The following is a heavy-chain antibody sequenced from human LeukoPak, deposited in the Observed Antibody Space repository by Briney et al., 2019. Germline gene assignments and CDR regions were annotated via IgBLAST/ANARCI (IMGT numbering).Heavy chain of an antibody. J-gene: IGHJ4*02. CDR1: GYTFTSYG. V-gene: IGHV1-18*01. Sequence: ASVKVSCTASGYTFTSYGISWVRQAPGQGLEWMGWISAYNGNTNYAQKLQGRVTMTTDTSTSTAYMELRSLRSDDTAVYYCARGPASYDFWSGYPLQRSYYFDYWGQGTLVTVSS. CDR3: ARGPASYDFWSGYPLQRSYYFDY. D-gene: IGHD3-3*01. CDR2: ISAYNGNT.